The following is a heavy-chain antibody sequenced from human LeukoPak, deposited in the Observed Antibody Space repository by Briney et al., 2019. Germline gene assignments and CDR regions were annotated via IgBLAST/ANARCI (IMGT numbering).Heavy chain of an antibody. Sequence: KPSETLSLTCTVSGGSIDSNSWAWIRQPPGKGLEWNGYIYYSGTTNYNPSLKSRVTMSVDMSKNQFSLKLSSVTAADTAVYYCARRSSSWKNWFDPWGQGTLVTVSS. D-gene: IGHD6-13*01. CDR1: GGSIDSNS. J-gene: IGHJ5*02. V-gene: IGHV4-59*01. CDR3: ARRSSSWKNWFDP. CDR2: IYYSGTT.